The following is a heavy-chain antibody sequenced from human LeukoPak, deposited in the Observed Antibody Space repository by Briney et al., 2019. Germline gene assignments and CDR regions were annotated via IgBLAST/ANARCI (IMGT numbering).Heavy chain of an antibody. CDR1: GYTFTSYG. V-gene: IGHV1-18*01. Sequence: ASVKVSCKASGYTFTSYGISWVRQAPGQGLEWMGWISAYNGNTNYAQKLQGRVTMTTDTSTSTAYMELRSLRSDDTAVYYCARVFYSSGWYEPYYFDYWGQGTLVTVSS. CDR3: ARVFYSSGWYEPYYFDY. J-gene: IGHJ4*02. CDR2: ISAYNGNT. D-gene: IGHD6-19*01.